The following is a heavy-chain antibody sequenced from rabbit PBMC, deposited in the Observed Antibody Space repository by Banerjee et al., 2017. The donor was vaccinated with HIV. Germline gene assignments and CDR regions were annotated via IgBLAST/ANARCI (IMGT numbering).Heavy chain of an antibody. D-gene: IGHD2-1*01. V-gene: IGHV1S45*01. CDR2: IYTGSGST. J-gene: IGHJ4*01. CDR3: ARRTYDYGDYDL. Sequence: QEQLEESGGGLVKPGGTLTLTCKASGIDFSSSYYMCWVRQAPGKGLEWIGCIYTGSGSTWYASWAKGRFTISKTSSTTVTLQMTSLTAADTATYFCARRTYDYGDYDLWGPGTLVTVS. CDR1: GIDFSSSYY.